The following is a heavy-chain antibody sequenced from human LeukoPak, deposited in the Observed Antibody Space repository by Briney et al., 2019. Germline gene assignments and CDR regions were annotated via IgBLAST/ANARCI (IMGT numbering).Heavy chain of an antibody. J-gene: IGHJ4*02. CDR1: GFTLSGYW. CDR3: ARDGRSGNFDK. V-gene: IGHV3-74*01. Sequence: GGSLRLSCAASGFTLSGYWMHWVRQGPGKGLAWVSVIRSDGSITTYADSVKGRFTISRDTAKNTLYLQMNSLRAEDTAVYYCARDGRSGNFDKWGQGTLVIVSS. CDR2: IRSDGSIT. D-gene: IGHD1-26*01.